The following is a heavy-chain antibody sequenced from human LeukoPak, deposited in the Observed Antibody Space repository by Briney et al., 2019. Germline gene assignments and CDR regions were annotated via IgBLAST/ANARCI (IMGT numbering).Heavy chain of an antibody. CDR3: ARYYIAPLDY. Sequence: PRGSPRLSCAASGFTFSSYAMHWVRQAPGKGLEWVAAISYDGTNKNYADSVKGRFTISRDNSKNTLYLQMNSLRVEDTAVYYCARYYIAPLDYWGQGTLVTVSS. CDR2: ISYDGTNK. J-gene: IGHJ4*02. V-gene: IGHV3-30*04. CDR1: GFTFSSYA. D-gene: IGHD6-6*01.